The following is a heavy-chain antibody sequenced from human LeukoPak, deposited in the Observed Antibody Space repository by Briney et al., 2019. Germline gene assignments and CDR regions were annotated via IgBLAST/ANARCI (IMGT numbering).Heavy chain of an antibody. J-gene: IGHJ6*02. CDR1: GFTFSSYA. Sequence: GGSLRLSCAASGFTFSSYAMSWVRQAPGKGLEWVSAISGSGGSTYYADSVKGRFTISRDNSKNTLYLQMNSLRAEDTAVYYCARDQSDYGSGSYYPKQYTYYYYYGMDVWGQGTTVTVSS. CDR2: ISGSGGST. CDR3: ARDQSDYGSGSYYPKQYTYYYYYGMDV. V-gene: IGHV3-23*01. D-gene: IGHD3-10*01.